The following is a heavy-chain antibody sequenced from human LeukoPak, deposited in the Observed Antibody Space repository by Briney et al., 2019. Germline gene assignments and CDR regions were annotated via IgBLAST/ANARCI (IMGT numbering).Heavy chain of an antibody. CDR1: GFTFSSYW. CDR2: IKQDGSEK. J-gene: IGHJ4*02. CDR3: ARDQGNYGDYFDY. Sequence: GGSLRLSCAASGFTFSSYWMSWVRQAPEKGLEWVANIKQDGSEKYYVDSVKGRFTISRDNAKNSLYLQMNSLGAEDTAVYYCARDQGNYGDYFDYWGQGTLVTVSS. V-gene: IGHV3-7*01. D-gene: IGHD4-17*01.